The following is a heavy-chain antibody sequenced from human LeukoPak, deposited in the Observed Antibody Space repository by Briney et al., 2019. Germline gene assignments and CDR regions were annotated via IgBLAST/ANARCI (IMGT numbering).Heavy chain of an antibody. CDR2: IYGGGST. D-gene: IGHD3-10*01. CDR1: GFTVSSNH. V-gene: IGHV3-66*01. J-gene: IGHJ4*02. CDR3: ATFLSMVRQIVGIKDDY. Sequence: GGSLRLSCAPSGFTVSSNHMSWVRQAPGKGLEWVSVIYGGGSTSYADSVKGRFIISRDNSNNILYLQMHSLTAEDTAVYYCATFLSMVRQIVGIKDDYWGQGTLVTVSS.